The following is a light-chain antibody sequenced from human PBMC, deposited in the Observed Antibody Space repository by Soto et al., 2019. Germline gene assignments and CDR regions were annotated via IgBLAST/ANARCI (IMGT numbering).Light chain of an antibody. CDR1: RSNIGSNL. Sequence: QSAVTQPPSVSGTPGQRVTIFCSGRRSNIGSNLVYWYQQLPGTAPKLLIFSNDQRPSGVPDRSSGSRSGTSASLAISGLRSEDEGDYYCAAWDDSLSGVVFGGGTKVTVL. CDR2: SND. CDR3: AAWDDSLSGVV. V-gene: IGLV1-47*02. J-gene: IGLJ2*01.